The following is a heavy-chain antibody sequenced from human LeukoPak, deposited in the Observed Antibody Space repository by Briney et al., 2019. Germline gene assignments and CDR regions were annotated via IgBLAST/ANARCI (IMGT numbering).Heavy chain of an antibody. Sequence: PSETLSLACTVSGGSISTTGDYWGWIRQTPGKGLEWIGSLYYRGTTYYNPSLKSRVTISVDTSKKNLSLSLTSVTAADTAVYFCARSRAYYDPFDLWGQGTLVAVSS. D-gene: IGHD4/OR15-4a*01. CDR1: GGSISTTGDY. CDR2: LYYRGTT. CDR3: ARSRAYYDPFDL. J-gene: IGHJ4*02. V-gene: IGHV4-39*02.